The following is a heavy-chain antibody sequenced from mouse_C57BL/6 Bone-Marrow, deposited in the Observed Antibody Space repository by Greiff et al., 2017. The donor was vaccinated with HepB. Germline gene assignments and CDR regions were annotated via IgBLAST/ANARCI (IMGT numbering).Heavy chain of an antibody. V-gene: IGHV1-7*01. CDR2: INPSSGYT. CDR1: GYTFTSYW. D-gene: IGHD1-1*01. CDR3: ARFLWYYGRSGAMDY. Sequence: VQLVESGAELAKPGASVKLSCKASGYTFTSYWMHWVKQRPGQGLEWIGYINPSSGYTKYHQKFKDKATLTADKSSSTAYLQLSSLTYEDSAVYYCARFLWYYGRSGAMDYWGQGTSVTVSS. J-gene: IGHJ4*01.